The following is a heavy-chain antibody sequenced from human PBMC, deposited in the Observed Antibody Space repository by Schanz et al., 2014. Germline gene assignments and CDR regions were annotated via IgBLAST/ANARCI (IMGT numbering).Heavy chain of an antibody. CDR1: GYSFTEYF. J-gene: IGHJ5*02. CDR3: AREICSGTRCGQRYDP. Sequence: QVPLVQSGPAVKKPGASMKVSCLASGYSFTEYFLHWVRQAPGQGLEWMGQINPNSGATIYAQNFQGRVTMSRDTSISTAYMELSRLGSDDTAIYYCAREICSGTRCGQRYDPWGQGTLVTVSS. V-gene: IGHV1-2*06. D-gene: IGHD2-2*01. CDR2: INPNSGAT.